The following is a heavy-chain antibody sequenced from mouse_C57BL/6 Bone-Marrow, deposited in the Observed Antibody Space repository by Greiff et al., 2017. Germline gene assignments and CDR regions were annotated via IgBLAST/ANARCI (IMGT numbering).Heavy chain of an antibody. CDR1: GYTFTDYY. Sequence: LMKPGASVKMSCTASGYTFTDYYMNWVKQSHGKSLEWIGVINPYNGGTSYNQKFKGKATLTVDKSSSTAYMELNSRTSEDSAVYYCAGGDYYGRMDYWGQGTSVTVSS. CDR3: AGGDYYGRMDY. V-gene: IGHV1-19*01. D-gene: IGHD1-1*01. CDR2: INPYNGGT. J-gene: IGHJ4*01.